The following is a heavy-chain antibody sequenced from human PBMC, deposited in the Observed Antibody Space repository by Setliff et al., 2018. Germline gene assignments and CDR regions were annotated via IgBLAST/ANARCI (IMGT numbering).Heavy chain of an antibody. J-gene: IGHJ4*02. V-gene: IGHV3-48*03. D-gene: IGHD1-7*01. CDR1: GFTFRKHA. Sequence: GSLRLSCTASGFTFRKHALAWVRQAPGKGLQWVSSVSGGGMTRDYTDSVKGRFTVSRDNAKNSLYLQLDSLTADDTAVYYCARGSLSGTTYPSDYWGQGTLVTVS. CDR2: VSGGGMTR. CDR3: ARGSLSGTTYPSDY.